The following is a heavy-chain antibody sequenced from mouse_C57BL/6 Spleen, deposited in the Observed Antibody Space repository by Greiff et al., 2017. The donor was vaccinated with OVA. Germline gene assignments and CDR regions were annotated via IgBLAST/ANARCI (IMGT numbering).Heavy chain of an antibody. CDR1: GFNIKDYY. V-gene: IGHV14-2*01. CDR3: ASEVISAGVAPLDN. D-gene: IGHD1-1*01. Sequence: EVQLQQSGAELVKPGASVKLSCTASGFNIKDYYMHWVKQRTEQGLEWIGRIDPEDGETKYAPKFQGKATITVDTSSSTAYLQLSSLTAEDTAVYYCASEVISAGVAPLDNGGEGTTLTVSS. J-gene: IGHJ2*01. CDR2: IDPEDGET.